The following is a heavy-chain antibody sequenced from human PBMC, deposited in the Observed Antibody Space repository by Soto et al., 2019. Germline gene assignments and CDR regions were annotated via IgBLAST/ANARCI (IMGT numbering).Heavy chain of an antibody. Sequence: PSETLSLTCTVSGGSISSSSYYWGWIRQPPGKGLEWIGSIYYSGSTYYNPSLRSRLTISVDTSKSQFSLNLSSVTAADTAVYYCARQDYTYHFGSGSYRGPGYGMAVWGQGTTVTVSS. CDR1: GGSISSSSYY. CDR3: ARQDYTYHFGSGSYRGPGYGMAV. CDR2: IYYSGST. D-gene: IGHD3-10*01. J-gene: IGHJ6*02. V-gene: IGHV4-39*01.